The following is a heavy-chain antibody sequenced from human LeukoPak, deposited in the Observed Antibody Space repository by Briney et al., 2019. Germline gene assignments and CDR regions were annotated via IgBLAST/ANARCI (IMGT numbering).Heavy chain of an antibody. V-gene: IGHV4-4*07. Sequence: PSETLSLTCIVSHGSISRYYWSWIRQPAGKGLEWIGRLYTSGSTNYNPSLKSRVTMSVDTSKNQFSLKLSSVTAADTALYYCTRDNGGDWYAFDIWGQGTVVIVSS. CDR3: TRDNGGDWYAFDI. D-gene: IGHD2-21*02. CDR1: HGSISRYY. CDR2: LYTSGST. J-gene: IGHJ3*02.